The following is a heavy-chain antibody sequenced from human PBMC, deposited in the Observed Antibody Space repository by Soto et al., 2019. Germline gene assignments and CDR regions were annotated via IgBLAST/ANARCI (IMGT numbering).Heavy chain of an antibody. J-gene: IGHJ6*02. Sequence: PGGSLRLSCAASGFTFSDYYMSWIRQAPGKGLEWVSYISSSSSYTNYADSVKGRFTISRDNAKNSLYLQMNSLRAEDTAVYYFAQGLSSGSYYYYGMDVWGQGTTVTVSS. D-gene: IGHD1-26*01. CDR1: GFTFSDYY. CDR3: AQGLSSGSYYYYGMDV. CDR2: ISSSSSYT. V-gene: IGHV3-11*06.